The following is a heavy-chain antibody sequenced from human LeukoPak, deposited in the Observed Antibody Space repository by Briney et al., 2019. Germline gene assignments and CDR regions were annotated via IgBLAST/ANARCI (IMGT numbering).Heavy chain of an antibody. J-gene: IGHJ4*02. CDR2: ISGSGGST. CDR1: GFTFSSYA. V-gene: IGHV3-23*01. CDR3: AKTSRDGYNKYYFDY. D-gene: IGHD5-24*01. Sequence: GGSLRLSCAASGFTFSSYAMSWVLQAPGKGLEWVSAISGSGGSTYYADSVKGRFTISRDNSKNTLYLQMNSLRAEDTAVYYCAKTSRDGYNKYYFDYWGQGTLVTVSS.